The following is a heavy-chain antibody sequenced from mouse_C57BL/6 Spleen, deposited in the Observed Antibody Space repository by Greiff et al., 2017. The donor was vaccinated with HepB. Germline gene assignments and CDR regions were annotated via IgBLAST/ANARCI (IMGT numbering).Heavy chain of an antibody. Sequence: QLQQPGAELVMPGASVKLSCKASGYTFTSYWMHWVKQRPGQGLEWIGEIDPSDSYTNFNQKFKGKSTLTVDKSSSTAYMQLSSLTSEDSAVYYCARRRAGYAMDYWGQGTSVTVSS. CDR2: IDPSDSYT. V-gene: IGHV1-69*01. J-gene: IGHJ4*01. D-gene: IGHD3-1*01. CDR1: GYTFTSYW. CDR3: ARRRAGYAMDY.